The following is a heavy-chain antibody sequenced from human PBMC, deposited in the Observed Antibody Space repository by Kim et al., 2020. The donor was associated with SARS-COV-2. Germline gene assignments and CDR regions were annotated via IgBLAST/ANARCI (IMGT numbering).Heavy chain of an antibody. CDR2: IYHSGST. D-gene: IGHD5-12*01. Sequence: SETLSLTCAVSGGSISSSNWWCWVRQPPGKGLEWIGEIYHSGSTNYTPSLKSRVTISVDKSKNQFSLKLSSVTAADTAVYYCARGGRRGLQSRNRDAFDIWGHGAMLTVSS. CDR3: ARGGRRGLQSRNRDAFDI. J-gene: IGHJ3*02. V-gene: IGHV4-4*02. CDR1: GGSISSSNW.